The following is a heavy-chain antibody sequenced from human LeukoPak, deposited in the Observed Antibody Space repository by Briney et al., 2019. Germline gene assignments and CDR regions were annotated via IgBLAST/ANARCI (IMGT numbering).Heavy chain of an antibody. V-gene: IGHV5-51*01. D-gene: IGHD2-21*02. CDR3: ARQHRGENCYHYGMDV. Sequence: GESLKISCKGSGYSFTSYWIGWVRQMPGKGLEWMGIIYPGDSDTRYSPSVQGQVTISADKSISTAYLQWSSLKASDTAMYYCARQHRGENCYHYGMDVWGQGTTVTVSS. CDR1: GYSFTSYW. CDR2: IYPGDSDT. J-gene: IGHJ6*02.